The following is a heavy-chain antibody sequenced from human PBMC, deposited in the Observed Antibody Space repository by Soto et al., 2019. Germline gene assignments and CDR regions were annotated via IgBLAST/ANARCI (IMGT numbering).Heavy chain of an antibody. CDR2: IYYSGST. V-gene: IGHV4-59*08. CDR3: AVGSSGFYYIY. CDR1: GGSISSYY. Sequence: SETLSLTCTVSGGSISSYYWSWIRQPPGKGLEWIGYIYYSGSTNYNPSLKSRVTKSVDTSKNQFSLRLSSVTAADTAVYYCAVGSSGFYYIYWGQGIQVTVSS. D-gene: IGHD1-26*01. J-gene: IGHJ4*02.